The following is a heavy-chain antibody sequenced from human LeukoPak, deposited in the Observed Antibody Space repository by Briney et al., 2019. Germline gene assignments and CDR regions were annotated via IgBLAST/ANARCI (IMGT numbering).Heavy chain of an antibody. CDR1: GFTFSSYG. Sequence: GGSLRLSCAASGFTFSSYGMHWVRQAPGKGLEWVAFIRYGGSNKYYADSVKGRFTISRDNSKNTLYLQMNSLRAEDTAVYYCAKDLSFSSSWPDAFDIWGQGTMVTVSS. J-gene: IGHJ3*02. CDR2: IRYGGSNK. D-gene: IGHD6-13*01. CDR3: AKDLSFSSSWPDAFDI. V-gene: IGHV3-30*02.